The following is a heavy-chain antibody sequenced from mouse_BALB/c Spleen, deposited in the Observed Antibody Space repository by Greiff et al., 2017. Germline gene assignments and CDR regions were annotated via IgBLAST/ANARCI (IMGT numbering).Heavy chain of an antibody. CDR1: GFTFSDYY. V-gene: IGHV5-4*02. J-gene: IGHJ3*01. CDR3: ARGTGDWFAY. Sequence: DVKLVESGGGLVKPGGSLKLSCAASGFTFSDYYMYWVRQTPEKRLEWVATISDGGSYTYYPDSVKGRFTISRDNAKNNLYLQMSSLKSEDTAMYYCARGTGDWFAYWGQGTLVTVSA. CDR2: ISDGGSYT. D-gene: IGHD4-1*01.